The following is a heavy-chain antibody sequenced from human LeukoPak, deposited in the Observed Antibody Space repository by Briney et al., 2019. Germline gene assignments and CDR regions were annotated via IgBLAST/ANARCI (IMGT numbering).Heavy chain of an antibody. CDR1: GGSISSYY. D-gene: IGHD4-23*01. CDR2: IYYSGST. J-gene: IGHJ4*02. Sequence: SETLSLTCTVSGGSISSYYWSWIRQPPGKGLEWIGYIYYSGSTNYNPSLKSRVTISVDTSKSQFSLKLSSVTAADTSVYYCARGREVTRDFDYWGQGTLVSVSS. V-gene: IGHV4-59*12. CDR3: ARGREVTRDFDY.